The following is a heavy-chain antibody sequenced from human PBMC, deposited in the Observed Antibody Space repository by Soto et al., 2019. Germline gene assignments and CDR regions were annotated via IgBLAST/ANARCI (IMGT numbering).Heavy chain of an antibody. CDR2: IYYTGST. CDR3: ARERGYSGYFDY. CDR1: GGSISSYY. V-gene: IGHV4-59*01. Sequence: SETLSLTCTVSGGSISSYYWSWIRQPPGKGLEWIGYIYYTGSTNYNPSLKSRVTISVDTSKNHFSLKLTSVTAADTAVYYCARERGYSGYFDYWGQGTLVTVSS. J-gene: IGHJ4*02. D-gene: IGHD5-12*01.